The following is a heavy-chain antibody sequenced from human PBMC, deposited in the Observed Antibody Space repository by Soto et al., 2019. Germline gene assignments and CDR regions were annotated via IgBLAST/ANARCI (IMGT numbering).Heavy chain of an antibody. V-gene: IGHV5-10-1*01. CDR3: ERRHSGSHPDY. CDR1: GYIFTTYW. J-gene: IGHJ4*02. Sequence: PGESLKISCKGSGYIFTTYWISWVRQMPGKGLEWMGRIDPSDSYTNYSPSFQGHVTISSDKSISTAYLQWSSLKASDTAVYYCERRHSGSHPDYWGQGTLVTVSS. CDR2: IDPSDSYT. D-gene: IGHD3-10*01.